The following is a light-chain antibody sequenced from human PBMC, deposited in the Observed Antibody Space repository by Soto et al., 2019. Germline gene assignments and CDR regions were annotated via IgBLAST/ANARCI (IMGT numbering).Light chain of an antibody. Sequence: QSVLTQPPSASGTPGQSVTISCSGNSSNIGNNPVNWYQQLPGTAPKLLIYSSNQRPSGVPYRISGSKSGASASLAITGLQSDDEADYYCSSYTSSSTHYVFGTGTKLTVL. J-gene: IGLJ1*01. V-gene: IGLV1-44*01. CDR1: SSNIGNNP. CDR2: SSN. CDR3: SSYTSSSTHYV.